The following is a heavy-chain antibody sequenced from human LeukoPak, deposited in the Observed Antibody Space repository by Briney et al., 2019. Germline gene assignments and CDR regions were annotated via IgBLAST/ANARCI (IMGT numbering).Heavy chain of an antibody. V-gene: IGHV4-59*01. CDR3: ARVVYSGYDFRGAMDV. J-gene: IGHJ6*03. Sequence: SETLSLTCAVYGGSFSGYYWTWIRQPPGKGLEWIGYIYYTGSTNHNPSLKSRVTISVDTSKNQFSLKLSSVTAADTAVYYCARVVYSGYDFRGAMDVWGKGTTVTVSS. CDR1: GGSFSGYY. D-gene: IGHD5-12*01. CDR2: IYYTGST.